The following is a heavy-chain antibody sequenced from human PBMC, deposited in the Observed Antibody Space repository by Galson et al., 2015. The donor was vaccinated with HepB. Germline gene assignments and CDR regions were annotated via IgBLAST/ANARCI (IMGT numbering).Heavy chain of an antibody. CDR3: ARGSSSAYYYYGMDV. CDR1: GFTFSSYS. D-gene: IGHD6-6*01. CDR2: ISSSSSYI. Sequence: SLRLSCAASGFTFSSYSMNWVRQAPGKGLEWVSSISSSSSYIYYADSVKGRFTISRDNAKNSLYLQMNSLRAEDTAVYYCARGSSSAYYYYGMDVWGQGTTVTVSS. J-gene: IGHJ6*02. V-gene: IGHV3-21*01.